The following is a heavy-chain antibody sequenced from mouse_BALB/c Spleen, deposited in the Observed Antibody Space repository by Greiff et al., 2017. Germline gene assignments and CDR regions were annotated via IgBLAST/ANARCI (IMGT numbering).Heavy chain of an antibody. CDR3: ARAYDYDERGYYYAMDY. J-gene: IGHJ4*01. D-gene: IGHD2-4*01. CDR1: GFTFSSYA. V-gene: IGHV5-9-4*01. CDR2: ISSGGSYT. Sequence: EVQGVESGGGLVKPGGSLKLSCAASGFTFSSYAMSWVRQSPEKRLEWVAEISSGGSYTYYPDTVTGRFTISRDNAKNTLYLEMSSLRSEDTAMYYCARAYDYDERGYYYAMDYWGQGTSVTVSS.